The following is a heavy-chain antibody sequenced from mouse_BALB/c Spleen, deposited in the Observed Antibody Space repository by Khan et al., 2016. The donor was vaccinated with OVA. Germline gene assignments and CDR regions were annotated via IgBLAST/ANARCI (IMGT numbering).Heavy chain of an antibody. V-gene: IGHV2-6-4*01. CDR3: ARAYYRYDGYYAMDY. CDR1: GFSLSRYN. D-gene: IGHD2-14*01. J-gene: IGHJ4*01. Sequence: QVQLKQSGPGLVAPSQSLSITCTVSGFSLSRYNIHWVRQPPEKGLEWLGMIWGGGGTDYNSTLKIRLSISKDNSKSQVFLKMNSLQTDDTAMYYCARAYYRYDGYYAMDYWGQGTSVIVSS. CDR2: IWGGGGT.